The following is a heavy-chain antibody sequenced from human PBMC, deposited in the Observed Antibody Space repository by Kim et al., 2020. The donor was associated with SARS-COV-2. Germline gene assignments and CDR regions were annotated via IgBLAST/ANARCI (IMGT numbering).Heavy chain of an antibody. CDR2: ISGSGGST. CDR1: GFTFSIYA. D-gene: IGHD6-13*01. J-gene: IGHJ4*02. V-gene: IGHV3-23*01. Sequence: SLFLSCAASGFTFSIYAIILFLLFLFYLLEWVSAISGSGGSTYYADSWKGRFTISRDNSKNTLYLQMNSLRAEDTAVYYCAKEGSSSSFDYWGQGTLVTVSS. CDR3: AKEGSSSSFDY.